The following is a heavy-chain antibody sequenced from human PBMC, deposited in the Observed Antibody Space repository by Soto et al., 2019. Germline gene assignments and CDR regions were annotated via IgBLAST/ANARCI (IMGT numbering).Heavy chain of an antibody. Sequence: QVQLQESGPGLVKPSGTLSLTCAVSGGSISSSNWWSWVRQPPGKGLEWIGEIYHSGSTNYNPSLESRVTISVDKSKNQFSLKLSSVTAADPAVYCCARETLKWRHFDYWGQGTLVTVSS. V-gene: IGHV4-4*01. CDR2: IYHSGST. J-gene: IGHJ4*02. CDR1: GGSISSSNW. CDR3: ARETLKWRHFDY. D-gene: IGHD5-12*01.